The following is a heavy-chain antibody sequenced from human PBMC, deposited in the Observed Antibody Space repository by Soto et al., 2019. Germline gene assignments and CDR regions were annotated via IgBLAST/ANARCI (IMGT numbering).Heavy chain of an antibody. D-gene: IGHD6-19*01. CDR3: ASLSYKHDISGPDDPIYYYYGMDV. J-gene: IGHJ6*02. Sequence: QMQLVQSGAEVKKPGSSVKVSCKAYGDTFSSYAVSWVRQAPGQGLEWMGGIIPLFGSPSYAQKFQGRVTIFADESTSTAYMQLSSLRSEDTAFYYCASLSYKHDISGPDDPIYYYYGMDVWGQGTTVAVSS. V-gene: IGHV1-69*01. CDR2: IIPLFGSP. CDR1: GDTFSSYA.